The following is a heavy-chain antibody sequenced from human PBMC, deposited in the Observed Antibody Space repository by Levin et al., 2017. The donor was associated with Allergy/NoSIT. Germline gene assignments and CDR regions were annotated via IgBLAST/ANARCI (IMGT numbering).Heavy chain of an antibody. D-gene: IGHD2-21*02. Sequence: GESLKISCAASGFSFSNYWMNWVRQAPGKGLEWVANMDQGNDKYYVDSVKGRFTISRDNAKNSLYLQMNNLRAEDTAAYFCARGYCVSDRCYGGGFDVWGQGILVTVSS. CDR1: GFSFSNYW. CDR3: ARGYCVSDRCYGGGFDV. J-gene: IGHJ4*02. CDR2: MDQGNDK. V-gene: IGHV3-7*01.